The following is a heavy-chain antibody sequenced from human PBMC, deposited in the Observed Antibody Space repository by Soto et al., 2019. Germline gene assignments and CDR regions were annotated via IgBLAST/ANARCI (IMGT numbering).Heavy chain of an antibody. Sequence: GGSLRLSCAASGFTFSSYDMHWVRQATGKGLEWVSAIGTAGDTYYPGSVKGRFTISRDNAKNTLYLQMNSLRAEDTAVYYCVRTSLVVAAATREDYWGQGTLVTVSS. CDR2: IGTAGDT. D-gene: IGHD2-15*01. CDR3: VRTSLVVAAATREDY. J-gene: IGHJ4*02. V-gene: IGHV3-13*01. CDR1: GFTFSSYD.